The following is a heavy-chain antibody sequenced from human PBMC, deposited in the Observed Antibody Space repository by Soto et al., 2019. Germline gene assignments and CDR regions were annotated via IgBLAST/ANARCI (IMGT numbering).Heavy chain of an antibody. Sequence: SETLSLTCTVSGGSILNGGHYWTWIRQHPGKGLEWIGKIFFSGNTHYNPALKSRLTFSVDKSKNQFSLKLSSVTAADTAVYYCARAAYLYSSSWSSTYYYYYGMDVWGQGTTVTVSS. CDR1: GGSILNGGHY. CDR2: IFFSGNT. D-gene: IGHD6-13*01. CDR3: ARAAYLYSSSWSSTYYYYYGMDV. V-gene: IGHV4-31*03. J-gene: IGHJ6*02.